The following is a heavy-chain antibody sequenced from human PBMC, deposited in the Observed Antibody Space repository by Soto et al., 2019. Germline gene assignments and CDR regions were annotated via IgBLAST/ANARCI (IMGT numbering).Heavy chain of an antibody. J-gene: IGHJ3*02. CDR1: GGSISSGGYY. D-gene: IGHD2-21*02. V-gene: IGHV4-31*03. CDR3: TRVGCGGDCHNAFDI. CDR2: IYYSGST. Sequence: PSETLSLTCTVSGGSISSGGYYWSWIRQHPGKGLEWIGYIYYSGSTYYNPSLKSRVTISVDTSKNQFSLKLSSVTAADTAVYYCTRVGCGGDCHNAFDIWGQGTMVTVSS.